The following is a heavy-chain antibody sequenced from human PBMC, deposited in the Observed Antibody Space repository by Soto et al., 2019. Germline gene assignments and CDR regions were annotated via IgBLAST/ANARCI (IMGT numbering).Heavy chain of an antibody. J-gene: IGHJ4*02. V-gene: IGHV3-30-3*01. CDR3: ARDRYFDWLYYFDY. CDR2: ISYDGSNK. D-gene: IGHD3-9*01. CDR1: GFTFSSYA. Sequence: QVQLVESGGGVVQPGRSLRVSCAASGFTFSSYAMHWVRQAPGKGLEWVAVISYDGSNKYYADSVKGRFTISRDNSKNTLYLQMNSLRAEDTAVYYCARDRYFDWLYYFDYWGQGTLVTVSS.